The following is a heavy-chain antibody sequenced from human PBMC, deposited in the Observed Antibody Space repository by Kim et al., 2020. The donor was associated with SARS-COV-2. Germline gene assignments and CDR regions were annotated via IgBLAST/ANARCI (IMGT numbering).Heavy chain of an antibody. V-gene: IGHV4-34*01. CDR1: GGSFSGYY. CDR2: INHSGST. CDR3: ARTLGYCSGGSCPYYGMDV. Sequence: SETLSLTCAVYGGSFSGYYWSWIRQPPGKGLEWIGEINHSGSTNYNPSLKSRVTISVDTSKNQFSLKLSSVTAADTAVYYCARTLGYCSGGSCPYYGMDV. D-gene: IGHD2-15*01. J-gene: IGHJ6*01.